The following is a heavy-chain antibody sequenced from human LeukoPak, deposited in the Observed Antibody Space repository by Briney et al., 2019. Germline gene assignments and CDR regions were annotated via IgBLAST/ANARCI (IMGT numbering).Heavy chain of an antibody. Sequence: PGGSLRLSCAASGFTFSNYWMNWVRQAPGKGLEWVANIKQDGSEKYYVDSVKGRFTISRDNAKNSLYLQMNSLRVEDTAVYYCARGAYYYNSGDAFDVWGQGTMVTVSS. CDR1: GFTFSNYW. J-gene: IGHJ3*01. D-gene: IGHD3-10*01. CDR3: ARGAYYYNSGDAFDV. CDR2: IKQDGSEK. V-gene: IGHV3-7*01.